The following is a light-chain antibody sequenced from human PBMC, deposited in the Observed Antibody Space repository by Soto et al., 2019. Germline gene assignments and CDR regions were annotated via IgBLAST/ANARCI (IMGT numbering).Light chain of an antibody. J-gene: IGKJ1*01. CDR1: QGISSY. CDR3: QHYNSYSEA. V-gene: IGKV1-9*01. CDR2: AAS. Sequence: DVQMSQSPATLSASVGDRVSITCRASQGISSYLAWYQQKPGKAPKLLIYAASTLQSGVPSRFSGSGSGTEFTLTISSLQPDDFATYYCQHYNSYSEAFAQRTKVAIK.